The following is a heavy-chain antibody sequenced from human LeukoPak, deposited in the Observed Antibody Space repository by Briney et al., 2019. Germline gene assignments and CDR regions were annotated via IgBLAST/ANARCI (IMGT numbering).Heavy chain of an antibody. CDR1: GDTFRKYA. J-gene: IGHJ4*02. D-gene: IGHD1-14*01. CDR3: LRGLTNFGS. Sequence: ASVKISCKASGDTFRKYAISWVRQAPGQGLEWMGGIIPIIGTTHYAQRFQGSVTMSADNSTTTAYLDLSSLRSNDTAMYYCLRGLTNFGSWGQGTLVTVSS. CDR2: IIPIIGTT. V-gene: IGHV1-69*06.